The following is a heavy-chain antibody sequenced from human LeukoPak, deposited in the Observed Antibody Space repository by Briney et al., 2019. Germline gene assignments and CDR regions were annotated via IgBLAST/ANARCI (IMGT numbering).Heavy chain of an antibody. J-gene: IGHJ4*02. D-gene: IGHD3-22*01. CDR3: ARSNYYDSSGYYPFDY. CDR2: IKQDGSEK. Sequence: PGGSLRLSCASSGFTFSSYWMSWVRQAPGKGLEWVANIKQDGSEKYYVDSVKGRFTISRDNAKNSLYLQMNSLRAEDTAVYYCARSNYYDSSGYYPFDYWGQGTLVTVPS. V-gene: IGHV3-7*01. CDR1: GFTFSSYW.